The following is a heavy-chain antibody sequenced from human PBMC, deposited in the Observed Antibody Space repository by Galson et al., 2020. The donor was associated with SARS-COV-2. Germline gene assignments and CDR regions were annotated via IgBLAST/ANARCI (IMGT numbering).Heavy chain of an antibody. Sequence: SETLSLTCTVSGGSISSYYWSWIRQPPGKGLEWIGYIYYSGSTNYNPSPQSRVTISVDTSKNQFSLKLKSVTAADTAVYYCARHARITIFGVVIIDYMDGWGKGTTVTVSS. J-gene: IGHJ6*03. CDR2: IYYSGST. D-gene: IGHD3-3*01. CDR1: GGSISSYY. V-gene: IGHV4-59*08. CDR3: ARHARITIFGVVIIDYMDG.